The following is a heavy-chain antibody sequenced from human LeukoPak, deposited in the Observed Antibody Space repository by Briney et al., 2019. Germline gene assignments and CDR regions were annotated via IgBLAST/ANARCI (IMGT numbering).Heavy chain of an antibody. J-gene: IGHJ5*02. V-gene: IGHV4-30-2*01. CDR1: GGSISSGGYY. D-gene: IGHD4-11*01. CDR3: ARVVTKNWFDP. CDR2: IYHSGST. Sequence: SETLSLTCTVSGGSISSGGYYWSWIRQPPGKGLERIGYIYHSGSTYYNPSLKSRVTISVDRSKNQFSLKLSSVTAADTAVYYCARVVTKNWFDPWGQGTLVTVSS.